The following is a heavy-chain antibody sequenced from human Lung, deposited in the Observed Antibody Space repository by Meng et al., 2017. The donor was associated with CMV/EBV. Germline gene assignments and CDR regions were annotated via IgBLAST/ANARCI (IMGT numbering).Heavy chain of an antibody. V-gene: IGHV3-33*06. CDR3: AKDLTIFGVVPTPPFDY. CDR2: IWYDGSNK. J-gene: IGHJ4*02. D-gene: IGHD3-3*01. Sequence: SXAASGFTFSSYGMHWVRQAPGKGLEWVAVIWYDGSNKYYADSVKGRFTISRDNSKNTLYLQMNSLRAEDTAVYYCAKDLTIFGVVPTPPFDYWGQGTLVXVSS. CDR1: GFTFSSYG.